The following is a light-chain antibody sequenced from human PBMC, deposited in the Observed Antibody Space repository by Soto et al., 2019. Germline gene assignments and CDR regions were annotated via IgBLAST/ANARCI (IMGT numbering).Light chain of an antibody. V-gene: IGKV1-6*01. J-gene: IGKJ2*02. CDR1: QGDRSD. CDR2: AAS. Sequence: AIQVTQSPDSLSASVGDRVTITCRTTQGDRSDLGWYQQKPGKAPKLLIYAASDLQAEVPSRFSGSGSGTEFTLTISSLQAEDCAAYYCLQDHDYQWTFGQGTKLEIK. CDR3: LQDHDYQWT.